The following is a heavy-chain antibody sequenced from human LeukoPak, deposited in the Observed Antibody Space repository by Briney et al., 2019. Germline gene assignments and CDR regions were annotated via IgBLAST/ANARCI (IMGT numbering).Heavy chain of an antibody. CDR1: GGSFSGYY. CDR3: ARGRIVGATSRRYYYYGMDV. V-gene: IGHV4-34*01. CDR2: INHSGST. D-gene: IGHD1-26*01. J-gene: IGHJ6*02. Sequence: NPSETLSLTCAVYGGSFSGYYWSWIRQPPGKGLEWIGEINHSGSTNYNPSLKSRVTISVDTSKNQFSLKLSSVTAADTAVYYCARGRIVGATSRRYYYYGMDVWGQGTTVTVSS.